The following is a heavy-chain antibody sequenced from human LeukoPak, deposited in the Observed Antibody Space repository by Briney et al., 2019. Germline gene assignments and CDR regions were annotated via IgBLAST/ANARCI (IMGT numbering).Heavy chain of an antibody. J-gene: IGHJ4*02. D-gene: IGHD3-22*01. CDR2: IYTSGST. CDR3: ARGGSLYYDSSGYLDY. Sequence: SQTLCLTCTVSGGSISSGSYYWSWLRQPAGKGLEWIGRIYTSGSTNYNPSLKSRVTISVDTSKNQFSLKLSSVTAADTAVYYCARGGSLYYDSSGYLDYWGQGTLVTVSS. CDR1: GGSISSGSYY. V-gene: IGHV4-61*02.